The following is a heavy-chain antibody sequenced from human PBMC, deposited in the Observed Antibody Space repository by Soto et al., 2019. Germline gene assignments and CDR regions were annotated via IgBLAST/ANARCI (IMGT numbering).Heavy chain of an antibody. J-gene: IGHJ4*02. CDR3: ARESFSASPNFFDY. CDR2: IGLSGDTI. Sequence: PGGSLRLSCAVSGFSFTNYEMNWVRQAPGKGLEWIAYIGLSGDTIYYADSVKGRFTISRDHAKTSLELQMNSLRADDTALYYCARESFSASPNFFDYWGRGTQVTVSS. CDR1: GFSFTNYE. D-gene: IGHD3-16*01. V-gene: IGHV3-48*03.